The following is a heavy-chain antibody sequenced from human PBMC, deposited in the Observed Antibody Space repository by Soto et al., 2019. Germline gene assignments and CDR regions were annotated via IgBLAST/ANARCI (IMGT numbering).Heavy chain of an antibody. V-gene: IGHV3-30*18. CDR1: GFTFSSYG. Sequence: QVQLVESGGGVVQPGRSLRLSCAASGFTFSSYGMHWVRQAPGKGLEWVAVISYDGSNKYYADSVKGRFTISRDNPKNTLYLQMNSLRAEDTAVYYCAKDRAGGSYYYTDYWGQGTLVTVSS. CDR3: AKDRAGGSYYYTDY. CDR2: ISYDGSNK. D-gene: IGHD1-26*01. J-gene: IGHJ4*02.